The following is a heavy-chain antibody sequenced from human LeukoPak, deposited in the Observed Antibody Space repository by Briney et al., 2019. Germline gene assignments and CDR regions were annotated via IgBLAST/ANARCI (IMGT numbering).Heavy chain of an antibody. CDR3: AAQTMVANTKGDAFDM. Sequence: ASVKVSCKASGYTFTAYYIHWVRQAPGQGLEWVGRINCNSAGTNYAQKFRGRVTMTRDTSISTVYMELSSLRSDDTAVYYCAAQTMVANTKGDAFDMWGQGTTVIVSS. CDR1: GYTFTAYY. V-gene: IGHV1-2*06. CDR2: INCNSAGT. J-gene: IGHJ3*02. D-gene: IGHD2-15*01.